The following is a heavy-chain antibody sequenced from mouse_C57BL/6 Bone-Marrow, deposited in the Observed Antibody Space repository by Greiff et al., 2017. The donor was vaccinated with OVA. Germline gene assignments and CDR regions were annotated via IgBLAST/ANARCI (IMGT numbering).Heavy chain of an antibody. Sequence: VQGVESGPGLVQPSQSLSITCTVSGFSLTSYGVHWVRQSPGKGLEWLGVIWSGGSTDYNAAFISRLSISKDNSKSQVFFKMNSLQADDTAIYYCARMGTWFAYWGQGTLVTVSA. D-gene: IGHD4-1*01. CDR2: IWSGGST. CDR1: GFSLTSYG. CDR3: ARMGTWFAY. J-gene: IGHJ3*01. V-gene: IGHV2-2*01.